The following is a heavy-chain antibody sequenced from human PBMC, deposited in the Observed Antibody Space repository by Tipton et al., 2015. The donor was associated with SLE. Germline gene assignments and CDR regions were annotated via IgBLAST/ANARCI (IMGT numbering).Heavy chain of an antibody. D-gene: IGHD3-3*01. J-gene: IGHJ4*02. CDR1: GGSFSGYY. Sequence: TLSLTCAVYGGSFSGYYWSWIHQPPGKGLEWIGEINHSGSTNYNPSLKSRVTISVDTSKNQFSLKLSSVTAADTAVYYCARGGIIQPFDYWGQGTLVTVSS. CDR3: ARGGIIQPFDY. CDR2: INHSGST. V-gene: IGHV4-34*01.